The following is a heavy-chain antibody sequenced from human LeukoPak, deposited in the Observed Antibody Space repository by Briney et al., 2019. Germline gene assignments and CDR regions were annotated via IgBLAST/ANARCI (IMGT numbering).Heavy chain of an antibody. CDR1: GYTFTSYY. V-gene: IGHV1-46*01. CDR3: ARGITMVRGVGWFDP. J-gene: IGHJ5*02. D-gene: IGHD3-10*01. Sequence: GASVKVSCTASGYTFTSYYMHWVRQAPGQGLEWMGIINPSGGSTSYAQKFQGRVTMTRDTSTSTVYMELSSLRSEDTAVYYCARGITMVRGVGWFDPWGQGTLVTVSS. CDR2: INPSGGST.